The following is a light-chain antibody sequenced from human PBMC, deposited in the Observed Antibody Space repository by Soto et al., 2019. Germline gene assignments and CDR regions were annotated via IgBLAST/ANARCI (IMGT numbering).Light chain of an antibody. V-gene: IGKV1-12*01. CDR2: KAS. CDR3: QQANSFPLT. Sequence: DIQTTQSPSSVSASVGDRVTITCRASQGVRSWLAWYQQKPGTVPKLLIYKASTLQSGVPSRFSGSGSGTEFTLTISSLQPEDFATYYCQQANSFPLTFGGGTKVDIK. CDR1: QGVRSW. J-gene: IGKJ4*01.